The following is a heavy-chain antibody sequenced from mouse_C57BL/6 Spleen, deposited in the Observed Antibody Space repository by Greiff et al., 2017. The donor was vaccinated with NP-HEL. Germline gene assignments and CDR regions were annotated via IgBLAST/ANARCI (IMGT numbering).Heavy chain of an antibody. Sequence: VQLQQSGPELVKPGASVKISCKASGYTFTDYYMNWVKQSHGKSLEWIGYINPNNGGTSYNQKFKGKATLTVDKSSSTAYMELRSLTSEDSAVYYCARRGGSNYGFAYWGQGTLVTVSA. CDR3: ARRGGSNYGFAY. V-gene: IGHV1-26*01. J-gene: IGHJ3*01. D-gene: IGHD2-5*01. CDR1: GYTFTDYY. CDR2: INPNNGGT.